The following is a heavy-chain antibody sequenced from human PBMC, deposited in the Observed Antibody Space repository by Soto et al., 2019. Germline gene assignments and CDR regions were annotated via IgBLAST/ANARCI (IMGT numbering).Heavy chain of an antibody. CDR2: INHSGST. CDR1: GGSFSGYY. D-gene: IGHD1-26*01. Sequence: QVQLQQWGAGLLKPSETLSLTCAVYGGSFSGYYWSWIRQPPGKGLEWIGEINHSGSTTYNPSLKSRVTISVDPSKNQFSLKLRSVTAAETAVYYCASSGRGRPRFESKEGSSTKYWGQGTLVTVS. V-gene: IGHV4-34*01. CDR3: ASSGRGRPRFESKEGSSTKY. J-gene: IGHJ4*02.